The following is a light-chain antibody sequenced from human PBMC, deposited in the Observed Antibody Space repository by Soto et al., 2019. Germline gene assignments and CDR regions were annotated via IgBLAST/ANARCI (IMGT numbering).Light chain of an antibody. Sequence: DIQMTQSPSTLSASIGDRVTITCRASQSISDWLAWYQQKPGKDPKLLIYRASNLESGVPSRFSGSGSGTEFTLTISCLQPDDFATYFCQQYNGYSRAFGQGTKVEIK. V-gene: IGKV1-5*03. CDR2: RAS. CDR3: QQYNGYSRA. CDR1: QSISDW. J-gene: IGKJ1*01.